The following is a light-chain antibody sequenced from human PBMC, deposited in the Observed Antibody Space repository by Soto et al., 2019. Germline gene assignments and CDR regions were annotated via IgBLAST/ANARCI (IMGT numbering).Light chain of an antibody. J-gene: IGLJ1*01. CDR2: TND. V-gene: IGLV1-44*01. Sequence: QSVLTQPPSASGTPGQRVTISCYGSSSNMGSNTVHWFQQFPGTAPRLLISTNDQRPSGVPDRFIGSNSGTSASLAISGLQFEDEADYYCAVWDDRLNGHVFGAVTKVTVL. CDR1: SSNMGSNT. CDR3: AVWDDRLNGHV.